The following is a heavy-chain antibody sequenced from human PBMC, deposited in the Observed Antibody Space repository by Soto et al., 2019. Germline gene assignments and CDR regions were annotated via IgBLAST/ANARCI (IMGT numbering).Heavy chain of an antibody. D-gene: IGHD6-13*01. V-gene: IGHV1-2*04. J-gene: IGHJ3*02. CDR3: ARDKRSGPPGIAAAGTGDAFDI. CDR2: INPNSGGT. Sequence: ASVKVSCKASGYTFKGYYMHWVRQAPGQGLEWMGWINPNSGGTNYAKKFQGWVTMTRDPSISTAYMELSRLRSDDTAVCYCARDKRSGPPGIAAAGTGDAFDIWGQGTIVTVSS. CDR1: GYTFKGYY.